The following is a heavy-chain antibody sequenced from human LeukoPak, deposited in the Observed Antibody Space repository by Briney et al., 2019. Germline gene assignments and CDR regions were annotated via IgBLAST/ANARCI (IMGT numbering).Heavy chain of an antibody. J-gene: IGHJ4*02. CDR3: ARGLRYGDFDY. V-gene: IGHV1-3*01. CDR1: GYTFTIYA. D-gene: IGHD4-17*01. Sequence: VASVKVSCKASGYTFTIYAMHWVRQAPGQRLEWMGWINAGNGNTKYSQKFQGRVTITRDTSASTAYMELSSLRSEDTAVYYCARGLRYGDFDYWGQGTLVTVSS. CDR2: INAGNGNT.